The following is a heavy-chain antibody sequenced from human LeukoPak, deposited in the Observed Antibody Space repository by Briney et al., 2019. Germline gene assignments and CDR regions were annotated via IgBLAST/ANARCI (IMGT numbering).Heavy chain of an antibody. D-gene: IGHD2-2*01. CDR1: GYTFTSYD. CDR2: MNPNSGNT. CDR3: ARRYQLPPYYYYYGMDV. V-gene: IGHV1-8*01. Sequence: ASVTVSCKASGYTFTSYDINWVRQATGQGLEWMGWMNPNSGNTGYAQKFQGRVTMTRNTSISTAYMELSSLRSEDTAVYYCARRYQLPPYYYYYGMDVWGQGTTVTVSS. J-gene: IGHJ6*02.